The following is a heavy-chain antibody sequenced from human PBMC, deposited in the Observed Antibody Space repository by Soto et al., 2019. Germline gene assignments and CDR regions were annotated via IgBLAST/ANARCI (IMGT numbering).Heavy chain of an antibody. J-gene: IGHJ4*02. D-gene: IGHD1-26*01. V-gene: IGHV3-23*01. CDR2: ISGSGGST. Sequence: LRLSCAASGFTFSSYAMSWVRQAPGKGLEWVSAISGSGGSTYYADSVKGRFTISRDNSKNTLYLQMNSLRAEDTAVYYCAKDGRVVGATPTENYFDYWGQGTLVTVSS. CDR1: GFTFSSYA. CDR3: AKDGRVVGATPTENYFDY.